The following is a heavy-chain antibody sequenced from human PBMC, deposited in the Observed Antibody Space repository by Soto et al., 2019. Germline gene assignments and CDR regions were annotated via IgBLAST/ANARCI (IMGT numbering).Heavy chain of an antibody. Sequence: QVQLRESGPGLVKPSETLSLTCTVSGASISSYYWSWIRQPPGKGLEWIGYIYYNGNTDYKPSLQSLVTISIEPSKSHFSLRLSSVTAADTAVYYCARDTGGIGRNGIDHWGKGTLVTVSS. CDR1: GASISSYY. CDR3: ARDTGGIGRNGIDH. V-gene: IGHV4-59*01. D-gene: IGHD1-1*01. J-gene: IGHJ4*02. CDR2: IYYNGNT.